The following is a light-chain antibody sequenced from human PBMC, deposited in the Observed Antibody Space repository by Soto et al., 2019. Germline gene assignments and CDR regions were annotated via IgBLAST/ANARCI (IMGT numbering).Light chain of an antibody. J-gene: IGLJ3*02. CDR1: SSDVGDYNY. CDR3: LSHTGSRTL. CDR2: EVT. V-gene: IGLV2-14*01. Sequence: QSVLTQPASVSGSPGQSITISCTGASSDVGDYNYVSWYQEHPGQVPKLIIFEVTTRPSGVSVRFSGSRSGNTASLTISGLQPEDEADYYCLSHTGSRTLFGGGTKLTVL.